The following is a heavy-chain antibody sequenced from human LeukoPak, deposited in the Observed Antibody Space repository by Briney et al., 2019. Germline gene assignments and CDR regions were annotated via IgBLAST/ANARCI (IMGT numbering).Heavy chain of an antibody. Sequence: SVKVSCKASGGTFSSYAISWVRQAPGQGLEWMGRIIPIFGTANYAQKFQGRVTITTDESTSTAYMELSGLRSEDTAVYYCARDHLPLAYYDSLDAFDIWGQGTMVTVSS. V-gene: IGHV1-69*05. CDR1: GGTFSSYA. CDR2: IIPIFGTA. CDR3: ARDHLPLAYYDSLDAFDI. J-gene: IGHJ3*02. D-gene: IGHD3-22*01.